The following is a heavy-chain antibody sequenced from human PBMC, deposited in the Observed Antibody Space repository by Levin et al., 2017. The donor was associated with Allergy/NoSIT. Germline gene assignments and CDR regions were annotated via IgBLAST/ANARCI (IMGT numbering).Heavy chain of an antibody. Sequence: SVKVSCTVSGGTFSSYTISWVRQAPGQGLEWMGWTLAISATTHYAQKVQGRVTITADESTSTAYMELTSLRSEDTAIYYCARGLWFGELLYYFDYWGQGSLVSVSS. D-gene: IGHD3-10*01. V-gene: IGHV1-69*13. CDR3: ARGLWFGELLYYFDY. J-gene: IGHJ4*02. CDR2: TLAISATT. CDR1: GGTFSSYT.